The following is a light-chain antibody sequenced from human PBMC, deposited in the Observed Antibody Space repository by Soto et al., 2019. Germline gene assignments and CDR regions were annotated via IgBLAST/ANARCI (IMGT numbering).Light chain of an antibody. J-gene: IGKJ1*01. Sequence: DIVMTQSPDSLAVSLGERATIKCKSSQSLLYYANKKDYFAWYQQKPGQTPKLLIYWASTRESGVPDRFSGSESGTDFTLSISSRQAEDAACYYCHQYDSTPWTFGQGTKVESK. V-gene: IGKV4-1*01. CDR2: WAS. CDR3: HQYDSTPWT. CDR1: QSLLYYANKKDY.